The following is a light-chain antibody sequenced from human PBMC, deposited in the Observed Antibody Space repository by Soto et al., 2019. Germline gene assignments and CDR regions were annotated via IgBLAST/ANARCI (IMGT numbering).Light chain of an antibody. CDR3: QQRSDWRT. V-gene: IGKV3-11*01. CDR1: QSISSA. J-gene: IGKJ4*01. CDR2: DAS. Sequence: EIVLTQSPATLSLSPGDRAILSCRASQSISSALAWYQQKPGQAPRLLIYDASDRATGIPARFSGSRSGTDFTLTISSLEPEDFAVYYCQQRSDWRTFGGGTKVDIK.